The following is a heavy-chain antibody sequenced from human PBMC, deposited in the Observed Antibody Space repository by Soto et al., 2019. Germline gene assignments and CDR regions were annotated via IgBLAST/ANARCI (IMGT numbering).Heavy chain of an antibody. CDR2: ISHLETT. V-gene: IGHV4-30-2*06. CDR3: ARMGKQWLKTPLYFDY. Sequence: PSETLSLTCSVSGVTMSYGGYSWSWIRQSPGKGLEWLGYISHLETTYYNPSFKSRLSLSIDRTRNQFSLSLSSMTAADTAVYYCARMGKQWLKTPLYFDYWGQGTLVTVSS. CDR1: GVTMSYGGYS. D-gene: IGHD6-19*01. J-gene: IGHJ4*02.